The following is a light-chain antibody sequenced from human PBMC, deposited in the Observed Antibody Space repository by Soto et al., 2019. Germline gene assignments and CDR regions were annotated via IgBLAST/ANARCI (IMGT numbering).Light chain of an antibody. J-gene: IGKJ3*01. V-gene: IGKV1-33*01. Sequence: DIQMTQSPSSLSASVGDRVTITCQASQDMSNYLNWYQQKPGKAPKLLIYDASNLETGVPSSFSGSGSETDFTFTISSLEPEDIETYYCQQYDNLPLFTFGPGTKVAI. CDR1: QDMSNY. CDR2: DAS. CDR3: QQYDNLPLFT.